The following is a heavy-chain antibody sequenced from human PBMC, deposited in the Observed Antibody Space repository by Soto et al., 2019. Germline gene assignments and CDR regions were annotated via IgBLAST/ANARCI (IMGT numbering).Heavy chain of an antibody. CDR2: ISYDGSNK. CDR3: ALQWELRSYYYYGMDV. D-gene: IGHD1-26*01. J-gene: IGHJ6*02. Sequence: GGSLRISYQASVLTFNRYSMHWVRPAPVKGLEWVAVISYDGSNKYYADSVKGRFTISRDNSKNTLYLQMNSLRAEDTAVYYCALQWELRSYYYYGMDVWGQGTTVTVSS. CDR1: VLTFNRYS. V-gene: IGHV3-30-3*01.